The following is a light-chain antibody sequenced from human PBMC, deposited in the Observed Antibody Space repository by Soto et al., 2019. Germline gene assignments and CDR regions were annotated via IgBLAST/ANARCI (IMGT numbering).Light chain of an antibody. CDR1: QSISSW. J-gene: IGKJ1*01. CDR2: DAS. Sequence: DIQMTQSPSTLYETKEDRVTITCRASQSISSWLAWYQQKPGKAPKLLIYDASSLESGVPSRFSGSGSGTEFTLTISSLQPDDLATYYCQQYNSYWTFGPGTKVDIK. V-gene: IGKV1-5*01. CDR3: QQYNSYWT.